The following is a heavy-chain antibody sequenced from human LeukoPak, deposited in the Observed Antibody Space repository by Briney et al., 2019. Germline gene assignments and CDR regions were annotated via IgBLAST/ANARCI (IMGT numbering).Heavy chain of an antibody. Sequence: ASVKVSCKASGYTFSDYYLHWVRQAPGQGLEWMAWINPNSGGTNYAQNFQGRVTVTRDTSISTTYMELNNLRSDDTAVYYCARDRIRILDYWGQGTLVTVSS. J-gene: IGHJ4*02. CDR2: INPNSGGT. V-gene: IGHV1-2*02. CDR1: GYTFSDYY. CDR3: ARDRIRILDY. D-gene: IGHD2-15*01.